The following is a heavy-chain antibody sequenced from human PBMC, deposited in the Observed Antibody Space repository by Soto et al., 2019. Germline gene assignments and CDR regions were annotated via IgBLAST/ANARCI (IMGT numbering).Heavy chain of an antibody. Sequence: ASVKVSCKASGYTFTGYYMHWVRQAPGQGLEWMGWINPNSGGTNYAQKFQGWVTMTRDTSISTAYMELSRLRSDDTAVYYCARDLNRGRAYCSGGSCSNYYYMDVWGKGTTVTVSS. CDR1: GYTFTGYY. CDR2: INPNSGGT. CDR3: ARDLNRGRAYCSGGSCSNYYYMDV. D-gene: IGHD2-15*01. J-gene: IGHJ6*03. V-gene: IGHV1-2*04.